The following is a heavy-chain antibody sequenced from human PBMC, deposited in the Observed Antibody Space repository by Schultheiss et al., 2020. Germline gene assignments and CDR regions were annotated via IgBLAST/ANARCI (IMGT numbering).Heavy chain of an antibody. CDR3: ARRIKYYDFWSGYYTGGGPFDY. J-gene: IGHJ4*02. CDR2: INHSGST. CDR1: GFTFSSYS. Sequence: SQTLSLTCAASGFTFSSYSMNWVRQAPGKGLEWIGEINHSGSTNYNPSLKSRVTISVDTSKNQFSLKLSSVTAADTAVYYCARRIKYYDFWSGYYTGGGPFDYWGQGTLVTVSS. V-gene: IGHV4-34*01. D-gene: IGHD3-3*01.